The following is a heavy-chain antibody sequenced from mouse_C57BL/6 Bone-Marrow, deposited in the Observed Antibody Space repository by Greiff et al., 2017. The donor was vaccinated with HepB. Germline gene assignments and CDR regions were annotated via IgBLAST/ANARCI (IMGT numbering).Heavy chain of an antibody. J-gene: IGHJ1*03. CDR1: GFTFSSYA. D-gene: IGHD2-5*01. CDR3: ARGGNTIVTTWYFDV. Sequence: EVMLVESGGGLVKPGGSLKLSCAASGFTFSSYALSWVRQTPEKRLEWVATISDGGSYTYYPDNVTGRFTISSDNAKNNLYLQMSHLKSEDTAMYYCARGGNTIVTTWYFDVWGTGTTVTVSS. CDR2: ISDGGSYT. V-gene: IGHV5-4*03.